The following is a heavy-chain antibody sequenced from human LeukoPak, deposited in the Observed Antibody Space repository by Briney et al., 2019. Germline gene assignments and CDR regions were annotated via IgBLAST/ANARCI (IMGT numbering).Heavy chain of an antibody. CDR3: ARTITFYYDSSSYLDF. D-gene: IGHD3-22*01. V-gene: IGHV5-51*01. Sequence: GESLKISCKGSGYSFTSYWIGWVRQMPGKGLEWMGIIYPGDSDTRYSPSFQGQVTISADKSISTAYLQWSSLKASDTAMYFCARTITFYYDSSSYLDFWGQGTLVTVSS. CDR1: GYSFTSYW. J-gene: IGHJ4*02. CDR2: IYPGDSDT.